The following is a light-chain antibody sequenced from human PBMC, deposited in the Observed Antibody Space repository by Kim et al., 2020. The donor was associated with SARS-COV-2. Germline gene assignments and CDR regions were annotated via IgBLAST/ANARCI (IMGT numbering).Light chain of an antibody. V-gene: IGKV3-15*01. J-gene: IGKJ4*01. CDR3: QQYHDWPPIT. CDR1: QSIGSK. Sequence: SPGERANLSCRASQSIGSKLAWYQQKPGQAPRLLINDASTRATGTPARFRGSGSGTEFTLSISSLQSEDFAIYYCQQYHDWPPITFGGGTKVDIK. CDR2: DAS.